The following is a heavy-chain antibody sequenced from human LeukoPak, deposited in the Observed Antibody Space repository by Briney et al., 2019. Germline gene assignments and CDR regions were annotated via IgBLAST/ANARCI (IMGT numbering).Heavy chain of an antibody. V-gene: IGHV3-48*04. J-gene: IGHJ5*02. D-gene: IGHD3-10*01. CDR2: ISSSGSTI. Sequence: GGSLRLSWAASGFTFSSYSMNWVRQAPGKGLEWVSYISSSGSTIYYADSVKGRFTISRDNAKNSLYLQMNSLRAEDTAVYYCARDAVRGNLNWFDPWGQGTLVTVSS. CDR3: ARDAVRGNLNWFDP. CDR1: GFTFSSYS.